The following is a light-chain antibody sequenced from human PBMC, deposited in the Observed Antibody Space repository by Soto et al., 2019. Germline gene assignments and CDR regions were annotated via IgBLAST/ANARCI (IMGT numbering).Light chain of an antibody. Sequence: DPQITHPPSSLSESVADSVTVTCRVSQGINNYLAGYQQKPGKVPKLXSYAXSTLQSGGPPRFSGSGSATDFTRAISSLHPDDYANYYCLQDINDPWTFGQGTKVDIK. V-gene: IGKV1-27*01. J-gene: IGKJ1*01. CDR1: QGINNY. CDR3: LQDINDPWT. CDR2: AXS.